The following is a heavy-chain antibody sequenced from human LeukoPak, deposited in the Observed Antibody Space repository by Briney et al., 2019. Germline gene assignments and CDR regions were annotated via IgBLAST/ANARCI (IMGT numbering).Heavy chain of an antibody. D-gene: IGHD6-13*01. V-gene: IGHV3-23*01. Sequence: PGGSLRLSCAASGFTFSSYPMSWVRQAPGRGLEWVSAISGSGGTPYYADSVKGRFTISRDNSKNTLYLQMNSLRAEDTAVYYCASAAADSDDYWGQGTLVTVSS. CDR1: GFTFSSYP. CDR3: ASAAADSDDY. J-gene: IGHJ4*02. CDR2: ISGSGGTP.